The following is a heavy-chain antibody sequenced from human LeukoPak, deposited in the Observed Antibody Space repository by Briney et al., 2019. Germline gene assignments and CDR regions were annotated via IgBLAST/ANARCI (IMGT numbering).Heavy chain of an antibody. Sequence: PSETLSLTCIVSGGSINNHYWTWIRQPPGKGLEWIGSIYYSGSTYYNPSLKSRVTISVDTSKNQFSLKLSSVTAADTAVYYCARLDYYDSSSNYWGQGTLVTVSS. D-gene: IGHD3-22*01. J-gene: IGHJ4*02. CDR3: ARLDYYDSSSNY. V-gene: IGHV4-39*01. CDR2: IYYSGST. CDR1: GGSINNHY.